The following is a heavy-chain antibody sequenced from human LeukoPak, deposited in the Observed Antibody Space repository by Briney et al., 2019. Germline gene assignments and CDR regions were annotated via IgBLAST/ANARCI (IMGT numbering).Heavy chain of an antibody. CDR2: INPSGGST. J-gene: IGHJ4*02. D-gene: IGHD6-19*01. CDR1: GYAFTSYY. CDR3: ARDLGTSIAVAGTFDY. Sequence: ASVKLSCKASGYAFTSYYMHWVRQAPGQGLGWMGIINPSGGSTSYAQKFQGRVTMTRDTSTSTVYMELSSLRSEDTAVYYCARDLGTSIAVAGTFDYWGQGTLVTVSS. V-gene: IGHV1-46*01.